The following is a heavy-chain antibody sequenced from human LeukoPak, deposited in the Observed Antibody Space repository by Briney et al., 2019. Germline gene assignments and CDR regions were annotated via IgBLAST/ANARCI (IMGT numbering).Heavy chain of an antibody. CDR1: GFTFGDYT. CDR3: VKGMEAGYSSGWYLG. CDR2: ISWDGSTI. V-gene: IGHV3-43*01. J-gene: IGHJ4*02. D-gene: IGHD6-19*01. Sequence: GGSLRLSCAASGFTFGDYTMHWVRQAPGKGLQWVSLISWDGSTIYYADSVKGRFTISRDNSKNFLYLQMNSLRTEDTALYYCVKGMEAGYSSGWYLGWGQGTLVTVSS.